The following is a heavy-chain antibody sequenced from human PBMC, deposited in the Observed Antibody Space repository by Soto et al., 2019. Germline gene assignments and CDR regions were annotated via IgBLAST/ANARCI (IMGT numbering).Heavy chain of an antibody. CDR1: GFTFSGSA. J-gene: IGHJ4*02. CDR2: IRSKPNSDAI. D-gene: IGHD3-3*01. CDR3: AMGLYDFWSSHPKRLDY. Sequence: EVQLVESGGGLVQPGGSLKLSCAASGFTFSGSAIHWVRQASGKGLEWVGRIRSKPNSDAIAYAVSVKGRFTISRDDTRSTAYLQMSRLKTEATAVYYWAMGLYDFWSSHPKRLDYWGQGTVVTVSS. V-gene: IGHV3-73*02.